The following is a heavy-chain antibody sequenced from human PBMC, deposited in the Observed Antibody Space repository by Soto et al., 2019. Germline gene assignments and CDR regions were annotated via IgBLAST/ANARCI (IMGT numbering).Heavy chain of an antibody. CDR3: ASNYYDSSGYYGVGFDY. CDR1: GGSISSYY. CDR2: IYYSGST. D-gene: IGHD3-22*01. Sequence: PSETLSLTCTVSGGSISSYYWSWIRQPPGKGLEWIGYIYYSGSTNYNPSLKSRVTISVDTSKSQFSLKLSSVTAADTAVYYCASNYYDSSGYYGVGFDYWGQGTLVTVSS. J-gene: IGHJ4*02. V-gene: IGHV4-59*01.